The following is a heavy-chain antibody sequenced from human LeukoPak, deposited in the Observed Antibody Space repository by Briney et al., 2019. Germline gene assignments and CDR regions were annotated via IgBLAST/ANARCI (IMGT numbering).Heavy chain of an antibody. D-gene: IGHD2-2*01. Sequence: SETLSLTCTVSGGSISSGGYYWSWIRQHPGKGLEWIGYIYYSGSTYYNPSLKSRVTISVDTSKNQFSLKLSSVTAADTAVYCCARGVDCSSTSCATRYGGDYFDYWGQGTLVTVSS. CDR2: IYYSGST. V-gene: IGHV4-31*03. CDR1: GGSISSGGYY. CDR3: ARGVDCSSTSCATRYGGDYFDY. J-gene: IGHJ4*02.